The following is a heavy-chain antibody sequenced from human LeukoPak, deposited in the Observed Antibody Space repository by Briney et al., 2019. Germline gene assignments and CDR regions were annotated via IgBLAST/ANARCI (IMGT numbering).Heavy chain of an antibody. CDR1: GFTFDDYA. CDR2: ISWNSGSI. D-gene: IGHD6-13*01. CDR3: AKDIGSSSWYLGN. Sequence: PGGSLRLSCVASGFTFDDYAMHWVRQAPGKGLEWVSGISWNSGSIGYADSVKGRFTISRDNAKNSLYLEMNSLRAEDTALYYCAKDIGSSSWYLGNWGQGTLVTVSS. J-gene: IGHJ4*02. V-gene: IGHV3-9*01.